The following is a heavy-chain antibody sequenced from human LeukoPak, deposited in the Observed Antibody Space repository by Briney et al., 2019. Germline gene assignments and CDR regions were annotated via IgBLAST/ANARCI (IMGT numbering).Heavy chain of an antibody. J-gene: IGHJ5*02. CDR1: GGSISSGGYS. V-gene: IGHV4-30-2*01. CDR2: IYHSGST. Sequence: SETLSLTCAVSGGSISSGGYSWSWIRQPPGKGLEWIGYIYHSGSTYYNPSLKSRVTISVDRSKNQFSLKLSSVTAADTAVYYCARVATWSGYHNWFDPWGQGTLVTVSS. CDR3: ARVATWSGYHNWFDP. D-gene: IGHD3-3*01.